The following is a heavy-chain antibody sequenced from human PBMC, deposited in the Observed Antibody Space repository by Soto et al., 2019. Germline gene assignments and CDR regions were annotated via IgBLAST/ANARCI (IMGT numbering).Heavy chain of an antibody. CDR1: GGSVSSGSYY. CDR3: ARDRQGCSSTSCYYYYYSGMDV. Sequence: SETLSLTCTVSGGSVSSGSYYWSWIRQPPGKGLEWIGYIYYSGSTNYNPSLKSRVTISVDTSKNQFSLKLSSVTAADTAVYYCARDRQGCSSTSCYYYYYSGMDVWGQGTTVTVYS. V-gene: IGHV4-61*01. CDR2: IYYSGST. D-gene: IGHD2-2*01. J-gene: IGHJ6*02.